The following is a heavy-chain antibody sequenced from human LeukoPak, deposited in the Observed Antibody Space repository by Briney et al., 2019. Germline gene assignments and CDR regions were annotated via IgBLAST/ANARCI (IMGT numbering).Heavy chain of an antibody. CDR1: GFTFSSYG. D-gene: IGHD6-19*01. CDR3: ARDRIAVAVGCLDL. V-gene: IGHV3-33*01. Sequence: GGSLRLSCAASGFTFSSYGMHWVSQAPGKGLEWVAVIWYDGSNKYYADSVKGRFTISRDNSKNTLYLQMNSLRAEDTAVYYCARDRIAVAVGCLDLWGRGTLVTVSS. J-gene: IGHJ2*01. CDR2: IWYDGSNK.